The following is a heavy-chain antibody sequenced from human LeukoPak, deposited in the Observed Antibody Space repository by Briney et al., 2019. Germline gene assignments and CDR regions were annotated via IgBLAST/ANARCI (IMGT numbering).Heavy chain of an antibody. CDR2: VFPGDSDT. Sequence: GESLKISCKGSGYSFSSHWIGWVRQMPGKGLEWMGIVFPGDSDTRYSPSFQGQVTISADKSISTAYLQWSSLKASDTAMYYCARRIAVAGTGVDYWGQGTLVTVSS. J-gene: IGHJ4*02. CDR1: GYSFSSHW. V-gene: IGHV5-51*01. D-gene: IGHD6-19*01. CDR3: ARRIAVAGTGVDY.